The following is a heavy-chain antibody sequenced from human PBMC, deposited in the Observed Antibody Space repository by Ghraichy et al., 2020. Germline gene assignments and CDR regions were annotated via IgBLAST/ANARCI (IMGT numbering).Heavy chain of an antibody. V-gene: IGHV4-34*01. CDR3: ARVTRYSSSWYRFGEIGTQNFDY. Sequence: SETLSLTCAVYGGSFSGYYWSWIRQPPGKGLEWIGEINHSGSTNYNPSLKSRVTISVDTSKNQFSLKLSSVTAADTAEYYCARVTRYSSSWYRFGEIGTQNFDYWGQGTLVTVSS. D-gene: IGHD6-13*01. CDR1: GGSFSGYY. CDR2: INHSGST. J-gene: IGHJ4*02.